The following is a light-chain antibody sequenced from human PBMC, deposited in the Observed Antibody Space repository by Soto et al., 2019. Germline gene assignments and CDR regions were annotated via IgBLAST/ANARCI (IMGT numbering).Light chain of an antibody. CDR1: QDINTW. CDR3: QQTNIFPFT. J-gene: IGKJ2*01. V-gene: IGKV1D-12*01. CDR2: AAS. Sequence: DIQMTQSPSSVSAFVGDRVTFTCRASQDINTWLVWNQQKPGKAPKLLIYAASTLQGAVPSRFSGRGSGTDFSLTISSLQPEDFATYFCQQTNIFPFTFGQGTKLEI.